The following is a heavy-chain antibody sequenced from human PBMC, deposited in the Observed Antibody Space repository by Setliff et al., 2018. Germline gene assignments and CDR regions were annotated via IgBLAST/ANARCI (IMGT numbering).Heavy chain of an antibody. D-gene: IGHD3-3*01. CDR2: IQKSGST. CDR1: GVSISSYY. Sequence: SETLSLTCNVSGVSISSYYGSWIRQPPGKGLESIGYIQKSGSTNYNPSLMSRVSISVXXXKNQFSLKXXSVXAADTAVYYCARLSWNGLRYYGLDVWGQGTTVTVSS. V-gene: IGHV4-59*01. CDR3: ARLSWNGLRYYGLDV. J-gene: IGHJ6*02.